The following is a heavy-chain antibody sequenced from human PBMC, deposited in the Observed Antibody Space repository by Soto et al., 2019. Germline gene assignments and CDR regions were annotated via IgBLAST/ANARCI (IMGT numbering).Heavy chain of an antibody. V-gene: IGHV1-2*02. CDR1: GHTFNVYY. CDR2: IQPNTGVT. CDR3: GRASLGVSGFRS. D-gene: IGHD6-19*01. Sequence: QVQLVQSGADVKRPGASVTVSCKTSGHTFNVYYIHWVRQAPGQDLEWMGYIQPNTGVTEYAEKFQGMGTITRDPAILPAYMELRSLRCHDRPVFYCGRASLGVSGFRSWGQGTLITVS. J-gene: IGHJ4*02.